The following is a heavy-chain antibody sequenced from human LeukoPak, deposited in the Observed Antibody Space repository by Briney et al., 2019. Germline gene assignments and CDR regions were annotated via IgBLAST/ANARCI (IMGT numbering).Heavy chain of an antibody. CDR3: AKDLRYSSYEYTNY. CDR2: ISGSGGST. Sequence: GGSLRLSCAASGFTFSSYAMSWVRQAPGKGLEWVSAISGSGGSTYYADSVKGRFTISRDNSKNTLYLQMNSLRAEDTAIYYCAKDLRYSSYEYTNYWGQGTLVTVSS. V-gene: IGHV3-23*01. J-gene: IGHJ4*02. CDR1: GFTFSSYA. D-gene: IGHD5-12*01.